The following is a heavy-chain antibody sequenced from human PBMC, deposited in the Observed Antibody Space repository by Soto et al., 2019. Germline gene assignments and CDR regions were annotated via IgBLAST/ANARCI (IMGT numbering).Heavy chain of an antibody. CDR2: ISSSGTTI. CDR1: GFTFSDHY. J-gene: IGHJ4*02. CDR3: ARVGDMAYKD. Sequence: QVQLVESGGGLVKPGGSLRHSCAASGFTFSDHYMTWIRQAPGKGLEWLSYISSSGTTIYYAESVRGRFTISRDNAKNSLYLQMNSLRVDDSAVYYCARVGDMAYKDWGQGTLVTVSP. D-gene: IGHD3-3*01. V-gene: IGHV3-11*01.